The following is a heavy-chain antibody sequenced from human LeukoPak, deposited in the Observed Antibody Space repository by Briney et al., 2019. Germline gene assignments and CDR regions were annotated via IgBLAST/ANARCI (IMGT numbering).Heavy chain of an antibody. J-gene: IGHJ3*02. Sequence: GASVKVSCKASGYTFTSYDINWVRQATGQGLEWMGWMNPNSGNTGYAQKLQGRVTITRNTSISTAYMELSSLRSEDTAVYYCARDLLYGDYGEVAFDIWGQGTMVTVSS. CDR3: ARDLLYGDYGEVAFDI. D-gene: IGHD4-17*01. CDR1: GYTFTSYD. V-gene: IGHV1-8*03. CDR2: MNPNSGNT.